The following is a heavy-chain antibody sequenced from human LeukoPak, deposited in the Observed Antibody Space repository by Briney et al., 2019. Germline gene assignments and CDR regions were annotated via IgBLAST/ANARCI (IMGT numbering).Heavy chain of an antibody. Sequence: PGGSLRLSCAASGFTFSSYGMHWVRQAPGKGLEWVAVISYDGSNKYYADSVKGRFTISRDNSKNTLYLQMNSLRAEDTAVYYCAKTGGTDYWGQGTLVTVSS. CDR3: AKTGGTDY. CDR2: ISYDGSNK. J-gene: IGHJ4*02. CDR1: GFTFSSYG. V-gene: IGHV3-30*18. D-gene: IGHD1-26*01.